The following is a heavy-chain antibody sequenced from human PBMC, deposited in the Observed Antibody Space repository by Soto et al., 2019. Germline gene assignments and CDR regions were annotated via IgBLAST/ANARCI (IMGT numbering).Heavy chain of an antibody. CDR3: VRQARIACDYYYVHLWFDP. D-gene: IGHD3-10*02. Sequence: TLWRTCTASGGSSSSSDYYWSRRRQPPGKGLEAFATIYYTGNTYYNPSLKILGSMSVYTSKNQFSMKLDSVTSADTALYYCVRQARIACDYYYVHLWFDPWGQGTLVTVSS. CDR2: IYYTGNT. V-gene: IGHV4-39*01. J-gene: IGHJ5*02. CDR1: GGSSSSSDYY.